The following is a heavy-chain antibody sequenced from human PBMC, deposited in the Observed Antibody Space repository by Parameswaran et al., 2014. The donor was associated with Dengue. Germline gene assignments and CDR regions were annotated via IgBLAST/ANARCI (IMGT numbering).Heavy chain of an antibody. V-gene: IGHV5-10-1*01. CDR2: IDPSDSYT. D-gene: IGHD6-13*01. CDR3: ASSGLAYSSSWSFFDY. Sequence: VRQMPGRPGVDGRIDPSDSYTNYSPSFQGHVTISADKSISTAYLQWSSLKASDTAMYYCASSGLAYSSSWSFFDYWGQGTLVTVSS. J-gene: IGHJ4*02.